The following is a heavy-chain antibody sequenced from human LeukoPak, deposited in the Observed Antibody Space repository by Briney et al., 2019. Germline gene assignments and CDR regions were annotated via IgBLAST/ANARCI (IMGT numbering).Heavy chain of an antibody. J-gene: IGHJ4*02. CDR1: GYTFTHQW. D-gene: IGHD3-10*01. Sequence: HGESLKISCKASGYTFTHQWIGWVRQMSGSGLEWMGIIYPRDSDTIYSPSFQGHVTISADTSINTAYLEWSSLEASDTAIYYCARHSDVIGAIWGQGTLVTVSS. CDR2: IYPRDSDT. V-gene: IGHV5-51*01. CDR3: ARHSDVIGAI.